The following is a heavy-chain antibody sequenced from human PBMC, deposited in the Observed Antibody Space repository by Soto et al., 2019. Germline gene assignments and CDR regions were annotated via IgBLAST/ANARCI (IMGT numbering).Heavy chain of an antibody. CDR3: ARSPHDLKYYFDY. V-gene: IGHV3-33*08. D-gene: IGHD1-1*01. J-gene: IGHJ4*02. Sequence: PGGSLRLSCAASGFTFSSYGMHWVRQAPGKGPEWVAVIWYDGSNKYYADSVKGRFTISRDNSKNTLYLQMNSLRAEDMAVYYCARSPHDLKYYFDYWGQGTLVTVSS. CDR2: IWYDGSNK. CDR1: GFTFSSYG.